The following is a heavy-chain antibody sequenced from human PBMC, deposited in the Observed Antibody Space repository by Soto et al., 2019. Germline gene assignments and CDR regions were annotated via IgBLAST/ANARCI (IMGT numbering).Heavy chain of an antibody. J-gene: IGHJ5*02. CDR3: ARDSSGYYGSGSYNWFDP. Sequence: TLSLTCTVSGGSISSGDYYWSWIRQPPGKGLEWIGYIYYSGSTYYNPSLKSRVTISVDTSKNQFSLKLSSVTAADTAVYYCARDSSGYYGSGSYNWFDPWGQGTLVTVSS. D-gene: IGHD3-10*01. V-gene: IGHV4-30-4*01. CDR2: IYYSGST. CDR1: GGSISSGDYY.